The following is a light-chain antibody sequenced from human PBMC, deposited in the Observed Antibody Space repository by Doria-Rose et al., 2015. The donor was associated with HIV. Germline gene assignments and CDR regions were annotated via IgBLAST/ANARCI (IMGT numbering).Light chain of an antibody. CDR2: AAS. J-gene: IGKJ2*02. V-gene: IGKV1-39*01. CDR1: QSISSY. Sequence: TQSPSSLSASVGARFTIICRAIQSISSYLNWYQQKPGKAPKLLIYAASSLQSGVPSRFSGSGSGTDFTLTISSLQPEDFAAYYCQQSCCTPSTFGQGTKLEIK. CDR3: QQSCCTPST.